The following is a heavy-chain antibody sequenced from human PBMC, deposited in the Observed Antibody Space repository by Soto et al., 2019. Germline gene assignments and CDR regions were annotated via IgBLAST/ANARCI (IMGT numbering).Heavy chain of an antibody. CDR3: AREGVHNYTEYYFDY. V-gene: IGHV3-21*06. D-gene: IGHD3-10*01. CDR2: ISGIRDYI. J-gene: IGHJ4*02. CDR1: GFTFSYYP. Sequence: GGSLRLSCAASGFTFSYYPLHWVRRAPGKGLEWVSSISGIRDYIRYADSVKGRFTISRDNAKTSLYLQMNSLTAEDTAVYYCAREGVHNYTEYYFDYWGQGTLVTVSS.